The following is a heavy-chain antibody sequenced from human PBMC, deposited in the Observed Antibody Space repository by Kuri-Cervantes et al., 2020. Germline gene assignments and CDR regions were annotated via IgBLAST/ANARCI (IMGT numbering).Heavy chain of an antibody. Sequence: ASVKVSCKASGYTFTSYYMHWVRQAPGQGLEWMGIINLSGGSTNYAQKFRGRVTMTRDTSTSTVYMELSSLRSEDTAVYYCAKDGPGYGEDFDYWGQGTLVTVSS. J-gene: IGHJ4*02. D-gene: IGHD4-17*01. CDR2: INLSGGST. CDR1: GYTFTSYY. V-gene: IGHV1-46*01. CDR3: AKDGPGYGEDFDY.